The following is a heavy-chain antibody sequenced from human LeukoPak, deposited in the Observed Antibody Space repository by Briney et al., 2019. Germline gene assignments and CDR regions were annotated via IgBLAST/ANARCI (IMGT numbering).Heavy chain of an antibody. Sequence: SQTLSLTCTVSGDSISSGDYYWSWVRQPPGKGLEWIGEIHHDGTTNYSPSLKSRVSTSLDKAKNQFSLKLTSVTAADTAVYFCARRTRYAGESKPYYGIDAWGQGTTVTVS. CDR1: GDSISSGDYY. D-gene: IGHD3-10*01. V-gene: IGHV4-30-2*01. CDR2: IHHDGTT. CDR3: ARRTRYAGESKPYYGIDA. J-gene: IGHJ6*02.